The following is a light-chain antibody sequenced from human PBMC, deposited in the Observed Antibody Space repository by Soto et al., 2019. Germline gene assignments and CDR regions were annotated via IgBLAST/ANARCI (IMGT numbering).Light chain of an antibody. J-gene: IGLJ1*01. CDR1: SSDVGGYNY. CDR2: DVS. Sequence: QSVLTQPASVSGSPGQSITNSCTGTSSDVGGYNYVSWYQQHPGRAPKLMIYDVSIRPSGVSNRFSGSKSGNTASLTISGLQAEDEADYYCSSYTSSSTDVFGTGTKLTVL. V-gene: IGLV2-14*01. CDR3: SSYTSSSTDV.